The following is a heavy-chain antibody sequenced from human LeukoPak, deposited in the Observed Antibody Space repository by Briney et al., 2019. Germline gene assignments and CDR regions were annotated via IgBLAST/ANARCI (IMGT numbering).Heavy chain of an antibody. CDR3: ARQTLAYGSGSTLATHFDY. CDR1: GYSFTSYW. V-gene: IGHV5-51*01. CDR2: IYLGDSDT. D-gene: IGHD3-10*01. Sequence: GESLKISCKGSGYSFTSYWIGWVRQMPGKGLEWMGIIYLGDSDTRYSPSFQGQVTISADKSISTAYLQWSSLKASDTAMYYCARQTLAYGSGSTLATHFDYWGQGTLVTVSS. J-gene: IGHJ4*02.